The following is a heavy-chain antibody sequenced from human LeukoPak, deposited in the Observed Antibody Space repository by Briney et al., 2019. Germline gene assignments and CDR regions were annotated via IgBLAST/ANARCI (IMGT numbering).Heavy chain of an antibody. Sequence: GGSLRLSCAASGFTFSSYSMNWVRQAPGKGLEWVSYISSSSTIYYADSVKGRFTISRDNAKNSLYLQMNSLRDEDTAVYYCARDAITMIVGYFDYWGQGTLVTVSS. V-gene: IGHV3-48*02. CDR2: ISSSSTI. CDR1: GFTFSSYS. CDR3: ARDAITMIVGYFDY. D-gene: IGHD3-22*01. J-gene: IGHJ4*02.